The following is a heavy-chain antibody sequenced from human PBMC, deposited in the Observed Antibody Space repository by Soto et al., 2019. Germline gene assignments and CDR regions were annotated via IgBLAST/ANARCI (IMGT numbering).Heavy chain of an antibody. CDR2: IGFAGNNK. Sequence: TGGSLRLSCVASGFPFDSYGIHWVRRAPGKGLEWVATIGFAGNNKYYADSVKGRFTISRHNSKNTLYLQMNSLRAEDTAVYYCARGRKWELDYWGQGTLVTVSS. CDR1: GFPFDSYG. V-gene: IGHV3-30*02. J-gene: IGHJ4*02. CDR3: ARGRKWELDY. D-gene: IGHD1-26*01.